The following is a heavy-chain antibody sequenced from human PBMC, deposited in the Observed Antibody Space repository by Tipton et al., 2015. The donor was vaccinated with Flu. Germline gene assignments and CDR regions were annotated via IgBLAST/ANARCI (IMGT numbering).Heavy chain of an antibody. Sequence: TLSLTCTVSGGSISSYYWSWIRQSPGKGLEWIAYIYYAGGINYNPSLKSRATISVDTPRNQFSPKLSAVTAADTAVYYCAASPWGLHGDSYFELWGRGALVTVSS. CDR1: GGSISSYY. CDR3: AASPWGLHGDSYFEL. CDR2: IYYAGGI. J-gene: IGHJ4*02. V-gene: IGHV4-59*03. D-gene: IGHD2-21*01.